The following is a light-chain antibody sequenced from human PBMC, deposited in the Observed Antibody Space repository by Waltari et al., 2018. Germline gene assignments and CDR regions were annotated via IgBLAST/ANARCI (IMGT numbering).Light chain of an antibody. J-gene: IGKJ1*01. V-gene: IGKV1-5*03. Sequence: DIQMTQSPPTLSASVGDRATITCRVSQSISGWLAWYQQKPGRAPKLLIFKASILESGVPSRFSGSGSGTEFTLTISSLQPDDFATYFCQYYGTLGQGTKVEI. CDR3: QYYGT. CDR2: KAS. CDR1: QSISGW.